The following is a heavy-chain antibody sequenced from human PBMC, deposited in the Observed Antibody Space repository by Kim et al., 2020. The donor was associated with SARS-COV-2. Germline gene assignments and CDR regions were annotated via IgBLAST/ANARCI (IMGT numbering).Heavy chain of an antibody. V-gene: IGHV4-39*07. CDR2: IYYSGST. J-gene: IGHJ4*02. Sequence: SETLSLTCTVSGGSISSSSYYWGWIRQPPGKGLEWIGSIYYSGSTYYNPSLKSRVTISVDTSKNQFSLKLSSVTAADTAVYYCARDRNYDSSGYYYDWGQGTLVTVSS. D-gene: IGHD3-22*01. CDR3: ARDRNYDSSGYYYD. CDR1: GGSISSSSYY.